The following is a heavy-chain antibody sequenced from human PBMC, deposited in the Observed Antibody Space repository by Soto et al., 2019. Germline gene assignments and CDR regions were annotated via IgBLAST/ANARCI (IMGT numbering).Heavy chain of an antibody. CDR2: INSDGTDT. CDR3: ARDWSYALNY. J-gene: IGHJ4*02. CDR1: GFTFISSW. D-gene: IGHD3-16*01. V-gene: IGHV3-74*01. Sequence: GGSLRLSCAASGFTFISSWVHCFRQAPGKGLVWVSHINSDGTDTNYADSVKGRFTISRDNAKNTVYLQMNSLRAEDTAVYYCARDWSYALNYWGQGSLVTVSS.